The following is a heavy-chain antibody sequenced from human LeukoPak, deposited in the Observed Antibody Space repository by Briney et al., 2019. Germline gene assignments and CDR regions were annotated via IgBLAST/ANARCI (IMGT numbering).Heavy chain of an antibody. Sequence: SETLSLTCTVSTGSIKTSYYYWGWIRQSPTKGLEWIGTIYYDGSIYYSPSLKSRVTMSIDTPKNEFSLTLSSVTAADTAAYYCARQDRVNYHAPFFDYWGQGILVTVFS. V-gene: IGHV4-39*01. J-gene: IGHJ4*02. CDR1: TGSIKTSYYY. CDR3: ARQDRVNYHAPFFDY. CDR2: IYYDGSI. D-gene: IGHD1-7*01.